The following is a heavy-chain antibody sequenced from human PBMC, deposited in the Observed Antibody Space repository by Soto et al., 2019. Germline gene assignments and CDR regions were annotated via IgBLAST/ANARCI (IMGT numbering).Heavy chain of an antibody. J-gene: IGHJ4*02. CDR1: GFTFSSYA. D-gene: IGHD6-19*01. Sequence: PGGSLRLACAASGFTFSSYAVSWVRQAPGKGLEWVSAISGSGGSTYYADSVKGRFTISRDNSKNTLYLQMNSLRAEDTAVYYCAKVWSQYSSGWYDYYFDYWGQGTLVTVSS. CDR2: ISGSGGST. CDR3: AKVWSQYSSGWYDYYFDY. V-gene: IGHV3-23*01.